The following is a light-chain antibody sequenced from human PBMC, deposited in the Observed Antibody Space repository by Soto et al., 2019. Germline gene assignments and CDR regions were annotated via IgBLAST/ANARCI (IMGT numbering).Light chain of an antibody. CDR2: AAS. J-gene: IGKJ4*01. CDR3: QQSSSTPLT. Sequence: DIQMTQSPSSLSASVGDRVTITCRASQSISRYLNWYQQEPGKAPKLLIYAASSLQSGVPSRFSGSGSGTDFTLTISSLQPEDFATYYCQQSSSTPLTFGGGTKVEIK. V-gene: IGKV1-39*01. CDR1: QSISRY.